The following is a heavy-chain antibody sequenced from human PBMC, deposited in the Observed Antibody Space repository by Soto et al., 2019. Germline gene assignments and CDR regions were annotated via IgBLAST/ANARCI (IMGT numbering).Heavy chain of an antibody. D-gene: IGHD2-2*01. CDR1: GGDFKNFI. CDR2: VIPIFGTP. Sequence: VQLVQSGAEVRKPGSSVKVSCKASGGDFKNFIIAWVRQAPGHGLEWMGGVIPIFGTPNFVQKFQDRVTVTADEAQGTPYMEAGSLRSEGQALYFRSRGGSLPRSSFPLLGMDGWGQGTTVIVSS. V-gene: IGHV1-69*01. J-gene: IGHJ6*02. CDR3: SRGGSLPRSSFPLLGMDG.